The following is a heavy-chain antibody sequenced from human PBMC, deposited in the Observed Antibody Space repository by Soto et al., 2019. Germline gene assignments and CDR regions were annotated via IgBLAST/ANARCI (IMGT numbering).Heavy chain of an antibody. V-gene: IGHV3-23*01. CDR3: AKRGSGSQFDY. D-gene: IGHD1-26*01. CDR2: ISGSGGST. J-gene: IGHJ4*02. Sequence: EVQLLESGGGLVQPGGSLRLSCAASGFTFSSYAMSWVRQAPGKGLERVSVISGSGGSTYYADSVKGRFTISRDNSKNSLYLQMNSLRAEDTAVYYCAKRGSGSQFDYWGQGTLVTVSS. CDR1: GFTFSSYA.